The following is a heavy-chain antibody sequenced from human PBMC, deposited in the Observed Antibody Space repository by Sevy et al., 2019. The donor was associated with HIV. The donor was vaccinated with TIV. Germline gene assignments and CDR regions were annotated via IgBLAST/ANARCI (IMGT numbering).Heavy chain of an antibody. Sequence: GGSLRLSCVVSGFNFSSYWMSWVRQAPGRGLEWVANIRQDGSEKYYVDSVKGRFTISRDNAKNSLYLQMNSLRAEDTAVYYCARATGLGYWGQGTLVTVSS. V-gene: IGHV3-7*01. CDR2: IRQDGSEK. CDR3: ARATGLGY. D-gene: IGHD3-16*01. J-gene: IGHJ4*02. CDR1: GFNFSSYW.